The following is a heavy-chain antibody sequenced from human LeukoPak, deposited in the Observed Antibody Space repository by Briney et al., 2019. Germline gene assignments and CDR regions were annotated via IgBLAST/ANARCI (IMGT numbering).Heavy chain of an antibody. Sequence: GASVKVSCKASRYTFTGYYMHWVRQAPGQGLEWMGWINPNSGGTNYAQKFQGRVTMTRDTSISTAYMELSRLRSDDTAVYYCARDLSAARGWAWLWGRGTLVTVSS. CDR3: ARDLSAARGWAWL. CDR1: RYTFTGYY. J-gene: IGHJ2*01. V-gene: IGHV1-2*02. D-gene: IGHD6-6*01. CDR2: INPNSGGT.